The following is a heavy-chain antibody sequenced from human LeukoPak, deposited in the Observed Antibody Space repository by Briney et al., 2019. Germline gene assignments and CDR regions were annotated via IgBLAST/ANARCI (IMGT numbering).Heavy chain of an antibody. CDR3: ARAHQLLYGPPFN. CDR2: INPSGGST. V-gene: IGHV1-46*01. J-gene: IGHJ4*02. D-gene: IGHD2-2*02. Sequence: ASVKASCKASGYTFTSYYMHWVRQAPGQGLEWMGIINPSGGSTSYAQKFQGRVTMTRDTSTSTVYMELSSLRSEDTAVYYCARAHQLLYGPPFNWGQGTLVTVSS. CDR1: GYTFTSYY.